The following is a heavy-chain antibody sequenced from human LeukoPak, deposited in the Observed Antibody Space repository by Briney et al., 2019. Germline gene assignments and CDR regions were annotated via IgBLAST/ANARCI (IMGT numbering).Heavy chain of an antibody. Sequence: GESLKISCEASGYSFTNFWVAWVRQMPGKGLEWMGSIYPGDSDTRYSPSFQGQVTISADKSITTTYLQWSSLKASDTAMYYCARLLGWLKVFDYWGQGTLVTVSS. J-gene: IGHJ4*02. V-gene: IGHV5-51*01. CDR2: IYPGDSDT. CDR1: GYSFTNFW. D-gene: IGHD5-12*01. CDR3: ARLLGWLKVFDY.